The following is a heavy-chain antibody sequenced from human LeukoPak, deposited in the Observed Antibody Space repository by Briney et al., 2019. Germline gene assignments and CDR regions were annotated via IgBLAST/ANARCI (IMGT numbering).Heavy chain of an antibody. CDR3: ARVAQGYYYYYYMDV. J-gene: IGHJ6*03. V-gene: IGHV4-59*01. Sequence: SETLSLTCTVSGGSISSYYWSWIRQPPGKGLEWIGYIYYGGSTNYNPSLKSRVTISVDTSKNQFSLKLSSVTAADTAVYYCARVAQGYYYYYYMDVWGKGTTVTVSS. CDR2: IYYGGST. CDR1: GGSISSYY.